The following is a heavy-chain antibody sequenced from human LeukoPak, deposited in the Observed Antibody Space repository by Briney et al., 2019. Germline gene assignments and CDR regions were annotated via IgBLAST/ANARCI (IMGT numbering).Heavy chain of an antibody. V-gene: IGHV3-23*01. CDR3: AKWFGEFDAFDI. CDR1: GSTSSSYA. CDR2: ISGSGGST. D-gene: IGHD3-10*01. Sequence: GGSLRLSYAASGSTSSSYAMSWVRQAPGKGLEWVSAISGSGGSTYYADSVKGRFTISRDNSKNTLYLQMNSLRAEDTAVYYCAKWFGEFDAFDIWGQGTMVTVSS. J-gene: IGHJ3*02.